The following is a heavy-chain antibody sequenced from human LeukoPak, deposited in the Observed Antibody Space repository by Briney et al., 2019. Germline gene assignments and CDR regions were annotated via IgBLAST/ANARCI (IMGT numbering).Heavy chain of an antibody. Sequence: GGSLRLFCAASGFTFSSYAMSWVRQAPGKGLEWVSAISGSGGSTYYADSVKGRFTISRDNSKNTLYLQMNSLRAEDTAVYYCAKDWHSSGYFPYYGMDVWGQGTTVTVSS. V-gene: IGHV3-23*01. D-gene: IGHD3-22*01. CDR1: GFTFSSYA. J-gene: IGHJ6*02. CDR2: ISGSGGST. CDR3: AKDWHSSGYFPYYGMDV.